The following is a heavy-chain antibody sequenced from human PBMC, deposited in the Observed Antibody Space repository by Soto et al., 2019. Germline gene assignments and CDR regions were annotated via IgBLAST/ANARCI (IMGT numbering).Heavy chain of an antibody. CDR2: ISYDGSNK. CDR3: AKDVVVGATTGLGDYYYYYGMDV. V-gene: IGHV3-30*18. J-gene: IGHJ6*02. CDR1: GFTFSSYG. Sequence: GGSLRLSCAASGFTFSSYGMHWVRQAPGKGLEWVAVISYDGSNKYYADSVKGRFTISRDNSKNTLYLQMNSPRAEDTAVYYCAKDVVVGATTGLGDYYYYYGMDVWGQGTTVTVSS. D-gene: IGHD1-26*01.